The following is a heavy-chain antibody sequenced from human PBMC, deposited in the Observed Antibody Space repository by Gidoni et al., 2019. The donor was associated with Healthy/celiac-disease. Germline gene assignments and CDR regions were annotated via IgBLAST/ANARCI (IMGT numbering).Heavy chain of an antibody. Sequence: EVQLLASGGGLVESGGSLRLPCAASGFTFSSYAMSWVRQAAGKGPGWVSAISSSGGSTYYADSVKGRFTISRDNSKNTLYLQMNSLRAEDTAVYYCAKFQRTKLEPSGWGQGTLVTVSS. D-gene: IGHD1-1*01. CDR3: AKFQRTKLEPSG. V-gene: IGHV3-23*01. J-gene: IGHJ4*02. CDR1: GFTFSSYA. CDR2: ISSSGGST.